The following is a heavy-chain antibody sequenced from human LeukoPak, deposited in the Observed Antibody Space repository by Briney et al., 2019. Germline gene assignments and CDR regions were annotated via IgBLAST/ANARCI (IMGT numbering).Heavy chain of an antibody. V-gene: IGHV4-39*07. D-gene: IGHD1-26*01. CDR2: MYYRGNT. Sequence: SETLSLTCTVSGGSITSISYYWGWIRQPPGKGLEWIGHMYYRGNTFYNPSLTSRVTISVDTSKNQFSLKLSSVTAADTATYYCARLHGSFQNYYDYWGPGTLVTVSS. CDR1: GGSITSISYY. CDR3: ARLHGSFQNYYDY. J-gene: IGHJ4*02.